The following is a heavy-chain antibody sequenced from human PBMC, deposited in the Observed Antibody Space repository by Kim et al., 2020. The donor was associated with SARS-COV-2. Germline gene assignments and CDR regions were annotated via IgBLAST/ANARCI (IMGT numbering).Heavy chain of an antibody. Sequence: SETLSLTCAVYGGSFSGYYWSWIRQPPGKGLEWIGEINHSGSTNYSPSLKSRVTISVDTSKNQFSLKLSSVTAADTAVYYCARGLKSPYYYDSSGYYYGLDYWGQGTLVTVSS. D-gene: IGHD3-22*01. CDR1: GGSFSGYY. J-gene: IGHJ4*02. V-gene: IGHV4-34*01. CDR2: INHSGST. CDR3: ARGLKSPYYYDSSGYYYGLDY.